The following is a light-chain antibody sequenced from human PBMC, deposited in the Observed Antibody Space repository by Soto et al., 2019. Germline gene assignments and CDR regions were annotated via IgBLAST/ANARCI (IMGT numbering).Light chain of an antibody. CDR1: QSISSSY. CDR3: QQYGSSSYT. CDR2: AAS. J-gene: IGKJ2*01. V-gene: IGKV3-20*01. Sequence: EIVLTQSPGTLSLSPGERATLSCRASQSISSSYLAWYQQKPGQAPKLLIYAASSRATGIPDRFSGSGSGTDFPLTISRLEPEDFAVYYCQQYGSSSYTLGQGTQVEIK.